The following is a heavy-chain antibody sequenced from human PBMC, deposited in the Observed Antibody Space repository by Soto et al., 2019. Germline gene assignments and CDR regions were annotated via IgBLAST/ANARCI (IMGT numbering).Heavy chain of an antibody. J-gene: IGHJ4*02. V-gene: IGHV3-23*01. CDR1: GFTFNNYA. CDR3: AKGHDYGDYTLDY. D-gene: IGHD4-17*01. CDR2: ISGSGGST. Sequence: GGSLRLSCAASGFTFNNYAMNWVRQAPGKGLEWVSAISGSGGSTYYADSVKGRFTISRDNSKNTLYLQMNSLRAEDTAVYYCAKGHDYGDYTLDYWGQGTLVTVSS.